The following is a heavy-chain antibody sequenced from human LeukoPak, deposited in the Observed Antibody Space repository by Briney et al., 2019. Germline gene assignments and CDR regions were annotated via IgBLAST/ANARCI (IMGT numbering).Heavy chain of an antibody. Sequence: SGPTLVKPTQTLTLTCTFSGFSLSTNGVGVGWIRQPPGKALEWLALIYWNDDKRYSPSLKSRLTITKDTSKNQVVLTMTNMDPVDTATYYCAHCNYDFLSGYEDIDYWGQGTLVTVSS. J-gene: IGHJ4*02. CDR2: IYWNDDK. CDR3: AHCNYDFLSGYEDIDY. V-gene: IGHV2-5*01. CDR1: GFSLSTNGVG. D-gene: IGHD3-3*01.